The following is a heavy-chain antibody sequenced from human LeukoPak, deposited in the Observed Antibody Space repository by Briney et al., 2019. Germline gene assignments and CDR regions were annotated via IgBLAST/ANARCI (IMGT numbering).Heavy chain of an antibody. Sequence: PGGSLRLSCAASGFTFSRYGLHWVRQAPGKGLEWVSAISYDGSNKYYADSVKGRFTISRDNSKNTLDLQMNSLRVEDTAVYYCAKDFSGCSSSNCYSAHYGMDVWGQGTTVIVSS. CDR3: AKDFSGCSSSNCYSAHYGMDV. J-gene: IGHJ6*02. V-gene: IGHV3-30*18. CDR1: GFTFSRYG. CDR2: ISYDGSNK. D-gene: IGHD2-2*01.